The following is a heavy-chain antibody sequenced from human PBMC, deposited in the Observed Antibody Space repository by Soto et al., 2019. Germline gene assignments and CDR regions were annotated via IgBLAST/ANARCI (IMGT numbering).Heavy chain of an antibody. V-gene: IGHV3-21*01. CDR2: ISSSSSYI. J-gene: IGHJ6*03. CDR1: GFTFSSYS. Sequence: GGSLSLSCAASGFTFSSYSMNWVRQAPGKGLEWVSSISSSSSYIYYADSVKGRFTISRDNAKNSLYLQMNSLRAEDTAVYYCARARCSSTSCYVGDYYYYYMDVWGKGTTVTVSS. CDR3: ARARCSSTSCYVGDYYYYYMDV. D-gene: IGHD2-2*01.